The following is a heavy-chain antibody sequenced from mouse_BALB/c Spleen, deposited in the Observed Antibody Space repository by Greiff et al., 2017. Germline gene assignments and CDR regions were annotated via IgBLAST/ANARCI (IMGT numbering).Heavy chain of an antibody. J-gene: IGHJ4*01. CDR2: IWWDDDK. Sequence: QVTLKVSGPGILQPSQTLSLTCSSSGFSLSTSGMGVGWIRQPSGKGLEWLAHIWWDDDKRYNPALKSRLTIVKDTSSNQVFLQIASVDTADTATYYCARREGNYGSAMDYWGQGTSVTVSS. D-gene: IGHD2-1*01. V-gene: IGHV8-12*01. CDR3: ARREGNYGSAMDY. CDR1: GFSLSTSGMG.